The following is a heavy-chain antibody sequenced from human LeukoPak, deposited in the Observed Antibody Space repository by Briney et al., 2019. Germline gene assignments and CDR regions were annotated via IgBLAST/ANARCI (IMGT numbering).Heavy chain of an antibody. Sequence: GGSLRLSCAASGFTFSNYWMSWVRQAPGKGLEWVANIKQDGSEKYYVDSVKGRFTISRDNAKNSLYLQMNSLRAEDTAVYYCARMGYCSSTSCPPLTRMDVWSQGTTVTVSS. CDR2: IKQDGSEK. CDR1: GFTFSNYW. V-gene: IGHV3-7*01. D-gene: IGHD2-2*01. J-gene: IGHJ6*02. CDR3: ARMGYCSSTSCPPLTRMDV.